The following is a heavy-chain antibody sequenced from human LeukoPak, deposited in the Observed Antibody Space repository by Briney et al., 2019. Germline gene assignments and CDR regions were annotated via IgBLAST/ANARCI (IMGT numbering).Heavy chain of an antibody. CDR2: IYSGGST. D-gene: IGHD2-21*02. CDR3: ASRDPYCGGDCYSFPTDY. CDR1: GFTVSPNY. J-gene: IGHJ4*02. Sequence: GGSLRLSCAASGFTVSPNYMTWVRQAPGKGLEWVSVIYSGGSTYYADSVKGRFTISRDNSKNTLYLQMNTLRAEDTAVYYCASRDPYCGGDCYSFPTDYWGQGTLVTVSS. V-gene: IGHV3-66*01.